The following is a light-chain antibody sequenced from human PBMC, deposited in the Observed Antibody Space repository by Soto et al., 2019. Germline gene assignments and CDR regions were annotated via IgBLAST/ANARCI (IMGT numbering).Light chain of an antibody. CDR1: QTISSW. CDR3: QHYNRYSEA. Sequence: IQMTQSPSTLSGSVVDRVTNTCRASQTISSWLAWYQQKPGKAPKLLIYKASTLKSGVPSRFSGSVSVTEFTLSISSLQPDDFASYYCQHYNRYSEAFGQGTKVDIK. J-gene: IGKJ1*01. CDR2: KAS. V-gene: IGKV1-5*03.